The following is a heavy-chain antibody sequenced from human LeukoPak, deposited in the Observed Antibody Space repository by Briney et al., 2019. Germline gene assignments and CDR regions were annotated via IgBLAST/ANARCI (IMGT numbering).Heavy chain of an antibody. J-gene: IGHJ6*03. CDR1: GFTFSSYA. CDR3: ARSRWDCSSTSCYYYYMGV. V-gene: IGHV3-23*01. CDR2: ISGSGGST. Sequence: GGSLRLSCAASGFTFSSYAMSWVRQAPGKGLEWVSAISGSGGSTYYADSVKGRFTISRDNSKNTLYLQMGSLRAEDMAVYYCARSRWDCSSTSCYYYYMGVWGKGTTVTVSS. D-gene: IGHD2-2*01.